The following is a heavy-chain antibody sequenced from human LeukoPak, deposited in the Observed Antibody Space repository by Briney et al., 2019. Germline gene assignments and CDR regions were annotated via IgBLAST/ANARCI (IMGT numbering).Heavy chain of an antibody. CDR2: IISSGSTI. Sequence: PGGSLRLSCAASGFTFSSYEMNWVRQAPGKGLEWVSYIISSGSTIYHAASVKGRFTISRDNAKNSLYLQMNSLRAEDTAMYYCSTDWVKWGQGTLVTVSS. J-gene: IGHJ4*02. CDR3: STDWVK. V-gene: IGHV3-48*03. CDR1: GFTFSSYE. D-gene: IGHD3-16*01.